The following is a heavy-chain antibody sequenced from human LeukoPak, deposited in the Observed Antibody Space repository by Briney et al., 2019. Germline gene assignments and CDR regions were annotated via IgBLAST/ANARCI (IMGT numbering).Heavy chain of an antibody. CDR3: AGAVAGTTDYFDY. D-gene: IGHD6-19*01. V-gene: IGHV1-3*01. CDR1: GYTFTSYA. Sequence: ASVKVSCKASGYTFTSYAMHWVRQAPGQRLEWMGWINAGNGNTKYSRKFQGRVTITRDTSASTAYMELSSLRSEDTAVYYCAGAVAGTTDYFDYWGQGTLVTVSS. CDR2: INAGNGNT. J-gene: IGHJ4*02.